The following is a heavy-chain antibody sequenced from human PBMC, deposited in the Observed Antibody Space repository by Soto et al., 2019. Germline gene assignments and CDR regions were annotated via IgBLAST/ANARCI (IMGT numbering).Heavy chain of an antibody. CDR1: GFTFSNYG. Sequence: QVQLVESGGGVVQPGRSLRLSCAASGFTFSNYGMHWVRQAPGRGLEWVAVILNDGSNRYHADSVKDRFTISRENSKSMLYLQMNSLRAEDTAVYYCARDDEYSGNGMDVWGQGTTVTVS. J-gene: IGHJ6*02. CDR2: ILNDGSNR. V-gene: IGHV3-33*01. CDR3: ARDDEYSGNGMDV. D-gene: IGHD3-10*01.